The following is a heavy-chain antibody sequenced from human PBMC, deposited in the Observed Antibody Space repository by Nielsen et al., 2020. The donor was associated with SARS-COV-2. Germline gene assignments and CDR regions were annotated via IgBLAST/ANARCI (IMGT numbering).Heavy chain of an antibody. D-gene: IGHD6-19*01. CDR3: ARFLAEAGYFDY. V-gene: IGHV4-59*12. CDR2: IYYSGST. CDR1: GGSISSYY. J-gene: IGHJ4*02. Sequence: SETLSLTCTVSGGSISSYYWSWIRQPPGKGLEWIGYIYYSGSTNYNPSLKSRVTISVDTSKNQFSLKLSSVTAADTAVYYCARFLAEAGYFDYWGQGTLVTVSS.